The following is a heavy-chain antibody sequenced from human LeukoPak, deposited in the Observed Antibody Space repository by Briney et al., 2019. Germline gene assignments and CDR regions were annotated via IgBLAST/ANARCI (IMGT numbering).Heavy chain of an antibody. D-gene: IGHD2-15*01. CDR3: AKDTWRVVVAAY. V-gene: IGHV1-2*02. CDR1: GYTFTGYY. CDR2: INPNSGGT. Sequence: ASVKVSCKASGYTFTGYYMHWVRQAPGQGLEWMGWINPNSGGTNYAQKFQGRVTMTRDTSISTAYMELSRLRSDDTAVYYCAKDTWRVVVAAYWGQGTLVTVSS. J-gene: IGHJ4*02.